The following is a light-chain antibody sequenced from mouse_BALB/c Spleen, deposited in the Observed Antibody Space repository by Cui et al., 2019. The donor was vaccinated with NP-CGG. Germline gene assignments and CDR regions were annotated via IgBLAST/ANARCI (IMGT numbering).Light chain of an antibody. V-gene: IGLV1*01. Sequence: QAVVTQESALTTSPGETVTLTCRSSTGAVTTSNYANWVQEKPDHLVTGLIVGTNNRVPGVPARFSGSLIGDKAALTITGAQIEDEAIYFCALWYSNHWLFGGGTKLTVL. CDR2: GTN. CDR1: TGAVTTSNY. J-gene: IGLJ1*01. CDR3: ALWYSNHWL.